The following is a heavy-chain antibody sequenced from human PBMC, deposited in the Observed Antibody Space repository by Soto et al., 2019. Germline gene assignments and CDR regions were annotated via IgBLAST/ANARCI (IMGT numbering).Heavy chain of an antibody. V-gene: IGHV3-33*01. CDR1: GFTFSSYG. CDR3: ARDLRRYCSSTSCYTLYY. Sequence: PGGSLRLSCAASGFTFSSYGMHWVRQAPGKGLEWVAVIWYDGSNKYYADSVKGRFTISRDNSKNTMYLQMNSLRAEDTAVYYCARDLRRYCSSTSCYTLYYWGQGTRGTVSS. CDR2: IWYDGSNK. J-gene: IGHJ4*02. D-gene: IGHD2-2*02.